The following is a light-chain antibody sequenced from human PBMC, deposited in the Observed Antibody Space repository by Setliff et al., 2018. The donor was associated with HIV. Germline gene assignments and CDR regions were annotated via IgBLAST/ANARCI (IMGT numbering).Light chain of an antibody. CDR1: GSNIGNNF. Sequence: QSVLTQPPSLSAAPGQKVTVSCSGSGSNIGNNFVSWYQHLPGTAPKLLIYDNNKRPSGIPDRFSGSKSGTSATLGITGLQTGDEADYYCGAWDRNLSGSVFGTGTKVTVL. J-gene: IGLJ1*01. CDR2: DNN. CDR3: GAWDRNLSGSV. V-gene: IGLV1-51*01.